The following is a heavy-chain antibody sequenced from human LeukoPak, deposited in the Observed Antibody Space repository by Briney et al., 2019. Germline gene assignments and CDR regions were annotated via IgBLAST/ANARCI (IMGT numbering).Heavy chain of an antibody. CDR1: GFTFSSYE. CDR2: ISSSGSTI. CDR3: SRGYYDFWSGLGQPNWFDP. J-gene: IGHJ5*02. Sequence: PGGSLRLSCAASGFTFSSYEMNWVRQAPGKGLEWVSYISSSGSTINYADSVKGRFTISRDNAKNSLYLQMNSLRAEDTAVYYCSRGYYDFWSGLGQPNWFDPWGQGTLVTVSS. D-gene: IGHD3-3*01. V-gene: IGHV3-48*03.